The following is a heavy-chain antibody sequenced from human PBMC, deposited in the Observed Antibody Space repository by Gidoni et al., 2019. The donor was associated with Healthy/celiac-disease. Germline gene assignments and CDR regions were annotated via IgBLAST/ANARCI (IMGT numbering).Heavy chain of an antibody. CDR2: ISGSGGST. CDR3: AKSKDIVVVVAATILFDY. D-gene: IGHD2-15*01. V-gene: IGHV3-23*01. CDR1: GFTFSSYA. J-gene: IGHJ4*02. Sequence: EVQLLESGGGLVQPGGSLRLSCAASGFTFSSYAMSWVRQAPGKGLEWVSAISGSGGSTYYADSVKGRFTISRDNSKNTLYLQMNSLRAEDTAVYYCAKSKDIVVVVAATILFDYWGQGTLVTVSS.